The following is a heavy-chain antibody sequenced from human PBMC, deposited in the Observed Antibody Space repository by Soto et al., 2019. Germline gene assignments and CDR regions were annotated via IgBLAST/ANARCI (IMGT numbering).Heavy chain of an antibody. CDR1: GFTFDYYW. J-gene: IGHJ3*01. D-gene: IGHD3-10*01. Sequence: EVQLVESGGGLVQPGESLRLSCAASGFTFDYYWMHWIRQAPGKGLVWVSRVHSDGTTTTYADSVKGRFTISRDNARNTVSLQMSSLRAEDTAIYYCAKGDRGGFDLWGHGTVVTVSS. V-gene: IGHV3-74*01. CDR3: AKGDRGGFDL. CDR2: VHSDGTTT.